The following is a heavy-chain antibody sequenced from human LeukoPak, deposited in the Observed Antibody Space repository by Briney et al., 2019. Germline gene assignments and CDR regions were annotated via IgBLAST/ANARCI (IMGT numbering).Heavy chain of an antibody. J-gene: IGHJ3*02. V-gene: IGHV4-39*07. CDR1: GFSVRSNY. Sequence: GSLRLSCAASGFSVRSNYMNWIRQPPGKGLEWIGSIYYSGSTYYNPSLKSRVTISVDTSKNQFSLKLSSVTAADTAVYYCARDHDGSGSSYQDAFDIWGQGTMVTVSS. D-gene: IGHD3-10*01. CDR2: IYYSGST. CDR3: ARDHDGSGSSYQDAFDI.